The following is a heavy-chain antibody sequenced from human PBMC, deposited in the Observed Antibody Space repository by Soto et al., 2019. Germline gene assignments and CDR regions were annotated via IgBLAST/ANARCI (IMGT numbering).Heavy chain of an antibody. CDR1: GYTLTSYD. CDR3: ARVLGGHGVLDP. J-gene: IGHJ5*02. D-gene: IGHD5-12*01. V-gene: IGHV1-8*01. Sequence: QVQLVQSGAEVKKPGASVKVSCKASGYTLTSYDINWVRQATGQGLEWMGWMNPNSGNTGYAQKFQDRVTMTRNTSVSTPYRALSSLRYEDTAVHYCARVLGGHGVLDPWGQGTLATVSS. CDR2: MNPNSGNT.